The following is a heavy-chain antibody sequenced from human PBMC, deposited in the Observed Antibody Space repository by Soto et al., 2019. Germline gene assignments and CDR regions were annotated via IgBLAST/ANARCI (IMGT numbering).Heavy chain of an antibody. Sequence: SETLSLTCTVSGGSISSGDSYWSWVRQPPGKGLEWIGYIYYSGSTYYNPSLKSRLTISVDTSKNQFSLRLSSVTAADTAVYYCARVDNSGYYTFDSWGQGTLVTVSS. CDR2: IYYSGST. J-gene: IGHJ4*02. CDR3: ARVDNSGYYTFDS. V-gene: IGHV4-30-4*01. D-gene: IGHD3-22*01. CDR1: GGSISSGDSY.